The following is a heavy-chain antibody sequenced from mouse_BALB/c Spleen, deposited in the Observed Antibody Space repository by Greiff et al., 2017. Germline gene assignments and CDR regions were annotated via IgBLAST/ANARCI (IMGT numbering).Heavy chain of an antibody. V-gene: IGHV3-6*02. CDR2: ISYDGSN. D-gene: IGHD2-2*01. Sequence: DVKLQESGPGLVKPSQSLSLTCSVTGYSITSGYYWNWIRQFPGNKLEWMGYISYDGSNNYNPSLKNRISITRDTSKNQFFLKLNSVTTEDTATYYCALGKNGYYFDYWGQGTTLTVSS. J-gene: IGHJ2*01. CDR3: ALGKNGYYFDY. CDR1: GYSITSGYY.